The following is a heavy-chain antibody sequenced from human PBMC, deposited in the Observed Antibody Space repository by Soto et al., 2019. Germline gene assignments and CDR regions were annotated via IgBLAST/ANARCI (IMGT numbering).Heavy chain of an antibody. V-gene: IGHV3-23*01. J-gene: IGHJ1*01. D-gene: IGHD6-13*01. CDR1: GFTFSSYA. CDR2: ISGGGGST. Sequence: GGSLRLSCGASGFTFSSYALSWVRQAPGKGLEWVSGISGGGGSTYYADSVKGRFTISRDSSKNTLYLQMNSLRAEDTAVYYCAKDQAAAGTISRYFQHWGQGTLVTVSS. CDR3: AKDQAAAGTISRYFQH.